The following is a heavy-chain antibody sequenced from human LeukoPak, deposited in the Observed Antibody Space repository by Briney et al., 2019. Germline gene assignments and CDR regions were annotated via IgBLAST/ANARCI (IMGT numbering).Heavy chain of an antibody. CDR1: GGSISSSSYY. CDR3: ARARLRYYDILTGPRNWFDP. D-gene: IGHD3-9*01. CDR2: IYYSGST. J-gene: IGHJ5*02. V-gene: IGHV4-39*07. Sequence: SETLSLTCTVSGGSISSSSYYWGWIRQPPGKGLEWIGSIYYSGSTNYNPSLKSRVTISVDTSKNQFSLKLSSVTAADTAVYYCARARLRYYDILTGPRNWFDPWGQGTLVTVSS.